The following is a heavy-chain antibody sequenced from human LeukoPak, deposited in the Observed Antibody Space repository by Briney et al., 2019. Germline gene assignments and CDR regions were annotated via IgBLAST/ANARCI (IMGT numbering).Heavy chain of an antibody. CDR2: INPSSSSA. CDR3: AREGGNNGFDY. V-gene: IGHV1-46*01. CDR1: GYTFTRYY. Sequence: GASVKVSCKASGYTFTRYYMHWVRHAPGQGLEWMGIINPSSSSASYTQKFQGRVTLTRDTSTSTVYMELSSLRSEDTAVHYCAREGGNNGFDYWGQGTVAIVSA. D-gene: IGHD1-14*01. J-gene: IGHJ4*02.